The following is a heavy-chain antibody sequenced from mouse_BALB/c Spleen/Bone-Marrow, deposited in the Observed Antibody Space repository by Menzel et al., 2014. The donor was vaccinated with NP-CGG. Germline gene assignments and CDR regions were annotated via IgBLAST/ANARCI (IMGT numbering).Heavy chain of an antibody. Sequence: EVKLQESGPGLVKPSQSLSLTCTVTGYSIASDYAWNWTRQFPGNKLEWMGYIRYSGSTSYTPSLKSRISIIRDTSKNQFFLQLNSVTTEDTATFYCARSVVATRNFDVWGAGTTVTVSS. CDR3: ARSVVATRNFDV. D-gene: IGHD1-1*01. J-gene: IGHJ1*01. CDR2: IRYSGST. V-gene: IGHV3-2*02. CDR1: GYSIASDYA.